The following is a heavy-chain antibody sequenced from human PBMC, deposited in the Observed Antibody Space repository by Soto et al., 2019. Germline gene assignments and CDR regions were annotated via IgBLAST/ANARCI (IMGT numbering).Heavy chain of an antibody. CDR1: GFTFSSYA. J-gene: IGHJ3*02. CDR2: ISGSGGST. Sequence: EVQLLESGGGLVQPGGSLRLSCAASGFTFSSYAMSWVRQAPGKGLEWVSAISGSGGSTYYADSVKGRFTISRDNSKNTLYLQMNSLGAEDTAVYYCAKGGGYCSGGSCYGAFDIWGQGTMVTVSS. V-gene: IGHV3-23*01. CDR3: AKGGGYCSGGSCYGAFDI. D-gene: IGHD2-15*01.